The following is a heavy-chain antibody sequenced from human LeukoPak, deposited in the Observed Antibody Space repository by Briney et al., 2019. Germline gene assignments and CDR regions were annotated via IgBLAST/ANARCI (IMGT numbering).Heavy chain of an antibody. J-gene: IGHJ4*02. D-gene: IGHD6-13*01. CDR3: TRDLANSWYYY. V-gene: IGHV4-59*11. Sequence: PSETLSLTCAVSVASISIHYWSWIRQSPGKGLEWIGYIYYSGSTNYNPSLKSRVTISVDTSKNQFSLKLSSVTAADTAVYYCTRDLANSWYYYWGRGILVTVSS. CDR2: IYYSGST. CDR1: VASISIHY.